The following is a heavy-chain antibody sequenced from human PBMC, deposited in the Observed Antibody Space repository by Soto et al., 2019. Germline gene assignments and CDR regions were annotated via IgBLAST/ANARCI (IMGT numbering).Heavy chain of an antibody. Sequence: SETLSLTYSVSGDSIIRSFWGWIRQSPGKGLEYIGYISDSGVTDYDPSLKSRVTISVDTSKNRFSLKLTSVTAADTAMYYCARGAGDFYGPDSFDIWGQGTMVTVSS. V-gene: IGHV4-59*01. CDR1: GDSIIRSF. D-gene: IGHD3-10*01. CDR3: ARGAGDFYGPDSFDI. J-gene: IGHJ3*02. CDR2: ISDSGVT.